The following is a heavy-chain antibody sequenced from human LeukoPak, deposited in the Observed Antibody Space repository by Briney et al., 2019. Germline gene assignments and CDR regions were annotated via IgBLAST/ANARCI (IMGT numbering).Heavy chain of an antibody. D-gene: IGHD6-6*01. CDR1: GYTFTSYY. Sequence: GASVKVSCKASGYTFTSYYMHWVRQAPGQGLEWMGIINPSGGSTSYAQKFQGRVTMTRDMSTSTVYMELSSLRSEDTAVYYCARDGGASSSPQPVYYYYVDVWGKGTTVTVSS. CDR3: ARDGGASSSPQPVYYYYVDV. CDR2: INPSGGST. V-gene: IGHV1-46*01. J-gene: IGHJ6*03.